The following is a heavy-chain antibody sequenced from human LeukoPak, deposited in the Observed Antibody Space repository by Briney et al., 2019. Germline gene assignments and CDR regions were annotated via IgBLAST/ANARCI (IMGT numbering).Heavy chain of an antibody. J-gene: IGHJ3*01. D-gene: IGHD3-10*02. CDR1: GYTFTSYY. Sequence: ASVKVSCKASGYTFTSYYMHWVRQAPGQGLEWMGIINPSGGSTSYAQKFQGRVTMTRDTSISTAYMELSRLTSDDTAVYYCASAMDAVLWGQGTMVTVSS. CDR3: ASAMDAVL. V-gene: IGHV1-46*01. CDR2: INPSGGST.